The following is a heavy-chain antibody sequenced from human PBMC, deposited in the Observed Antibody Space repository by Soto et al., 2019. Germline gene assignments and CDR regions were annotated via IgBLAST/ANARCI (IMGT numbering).Heavy chain of an antibody. Sequence: GGSLRLSCAASGFTFSLYAMTWVRQAPGKGLEWVSSIPNSGGRTSLADSVKGRFTISRDNSKNTLYLQMNSLRDEDTAIYYCASRGRYYGMDVWGQGTTVTVSS. D-gene: IGHD3-10*01. CDR3: ASRGRYYGMDV. V-gene: IGHV3-23*01. CDR2: IPNSGGRT. CDR1: GFTFSLYA. J-gene: IGHJ6*02.